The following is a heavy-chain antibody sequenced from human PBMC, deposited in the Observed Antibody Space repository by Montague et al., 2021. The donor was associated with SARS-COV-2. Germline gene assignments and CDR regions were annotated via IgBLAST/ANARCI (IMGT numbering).Heavy chain of an antibody. V-gene: IGHV4-59*11. J-gene: IGHJ5*02. CDR2: IYYSGGI. CDR1: GGSMSDHY. CDR3: ARAVSVRRAVNWFDP. Sequence: SETLSLTCTVSGGSMSDHYWAWIRQPPVKGLEWLAYIYYSGGINSNASLKSRVTMSVDTSKNQFSLKLTSVTAADTAVYNCARAVSVRRAVNWFDPWGQGTLVTVSS. D-gene: IGHD3-10*01.